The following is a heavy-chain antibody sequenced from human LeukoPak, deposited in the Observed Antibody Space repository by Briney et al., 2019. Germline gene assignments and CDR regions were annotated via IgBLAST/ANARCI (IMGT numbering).Heavy chain of an antibody. CDR1: GFTFSSYS. CDR2: ISSSSSTI. CDR3: ARTTALDY. D-gene: IGHD1-14*01. V-gene: IGHV3-48*01. J-gene: IGHJ4*02. Sequence: TGGSLRLSCAAFGFTFSSYSMNWVRQAPGKGLEWVSYISSSSSTIYYADSVKGRFTISRDNAKNSLYLQMNSLRAEDTAVYYCARTTALDYWGQGTLVTVSS.